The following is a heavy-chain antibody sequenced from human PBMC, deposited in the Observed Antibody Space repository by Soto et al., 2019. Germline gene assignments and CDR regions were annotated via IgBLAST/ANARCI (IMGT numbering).Heavy chain of an antibody. V-gene: IGHV1-2*02. J-gene: IGHJ4*02. CDR2: IGPESGAT. CDR1: GYTFTGHY. Sequence: ASVKVSCKASGYTFTGHYIHWVRQAPEQGPEWMGEIGPESGATRYAQRFQGRVTMTRDMSITTVYMELNDLSPDDTAVYYCGRGRSGQIVVFYWGQGTPVTVSS. D-gene: IGHD1-26*01. CDR3: GRGRSGQIVVFY.